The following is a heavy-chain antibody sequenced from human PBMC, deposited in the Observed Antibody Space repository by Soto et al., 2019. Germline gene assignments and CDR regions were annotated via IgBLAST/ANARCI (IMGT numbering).Heavy chain of an antibody. V-gene: IGHV1-8*01. D-gene: IGHD6-13*01. CDR2: MNPNSGNT. J-gene: IGHJ6*02. Sequence: ASVKVSCKVSGYTFTSYDINWVRQATGQGLEWMGWMNPNSGNTGYAQKFQGRVTMTRNTSISTAYMELSSLRSEDTAVYYCAKQLVLGYYYYYGMDVWGQGTTVTVSS. CDR1: GYTFTSYD. CDR3: AKQLVLGYYYYYGMDV.